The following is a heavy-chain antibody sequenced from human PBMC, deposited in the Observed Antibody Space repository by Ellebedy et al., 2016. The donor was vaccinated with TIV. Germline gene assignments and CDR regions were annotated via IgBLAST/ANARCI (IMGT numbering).Heavy chain of an antibody. V-gene: IGHV4-59*08. CDR2: ICYSGST. Sequence: MPSETLSLTCTVSGGSISSYYWSWIRQPPGKGLEWIGYICYSGSTNYNPSLKSRVTISVDTSKNQFSLKLSSVTAADTAVYYCARSRGSVGPRGYSGYGFDYWGQGTLVTVSS. J-gene: IGHJ4*02. CDR3: ARSRGSVGPRGYSGYGFDY. D-gene: IGHD5-12*01. CDR1: GGSISSYY.